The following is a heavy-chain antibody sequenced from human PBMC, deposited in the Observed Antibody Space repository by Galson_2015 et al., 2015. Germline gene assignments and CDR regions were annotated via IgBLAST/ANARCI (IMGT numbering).Heavy chain of an antibody. Sequence: PALVKPTQTLTLTCTFSGFSLSTSGMCVSWIRQPPGKALEWLALIDWDDDKYYSTSLKTRLTTSKDTSKNQVVLTMTNMDPVDTATYYCARSIAAAGTLYYYYYGMDVWGQGTTVTVSS. CDR1: GFSLSTSGMC. D-gene: IGHD6-13*01. J-gene: IGHJ6*02. CDR3: ARSIAAAGTLYYYYYGMDV. V-gene: IGHV2-70*01. CDR2: IDWDDDK.